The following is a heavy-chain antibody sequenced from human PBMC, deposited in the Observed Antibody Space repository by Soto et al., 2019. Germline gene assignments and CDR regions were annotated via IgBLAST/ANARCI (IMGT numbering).Heavy chain of an antibody. CDR2: IYHSGST. D-gene: IGHD6-19*01. J-gene: IGHJ6*02. CDR3: ARDPQQWLGRHYYCYGMDV. CDR1: GGSISSSNW. V-gene: IGHV4-4*02. Sequence: SETLSLTCGVSGGSISSSNWWSWVRQPPGXGLEWIGEIYHSGSTNYNASLKSRVTISVDKSNNEFSLRLSSVTAADTAVYYCARDPQQWLGRHYYCYGMDVWGQGTTVTVSS.